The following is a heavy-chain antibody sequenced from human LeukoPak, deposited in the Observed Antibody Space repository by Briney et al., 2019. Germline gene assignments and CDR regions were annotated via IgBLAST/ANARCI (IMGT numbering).Heavy chain of an antibody. CDR2: ISSSSSTI. Sequence: PGGSLRLSCAASGFTFSSYSMNWVRQAPGKGLEWVSDISSSSSTIYYADSVKGRFTISRDNAKNSLHLQMNSLRAEDTAVYYCAELGITMIGGVWGKGTTVTISS. D-gene: IGHD3-10*02. CDR3: AELGITMIGGV. J-gene: IGHJ6*04. V-gene: IGHV3-48*04. CDR1: GFTFSSYS.